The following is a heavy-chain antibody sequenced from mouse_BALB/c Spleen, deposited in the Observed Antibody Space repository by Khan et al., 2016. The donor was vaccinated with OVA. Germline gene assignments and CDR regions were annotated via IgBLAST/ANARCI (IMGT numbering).Heavy chain of an antibody. CDR2: INPHIGET. CDR1: GYSFTGYF. J-gene: IGHJ2*01. CDR3: ARIYGRDFDY. V-gene: IGHV1-20*02. D-gene: IGHD1-1*01. Sequence: EVQLQQSGPELVKPGASVKISCKASGYSFTGYFIHWVMQSHGKSLEWIGRINPHIGETFYNQKFRGKATLTVDESSSTAHMELRSLASEDSAVYFCARIYGRDFDYWGQGTTLTVSS.